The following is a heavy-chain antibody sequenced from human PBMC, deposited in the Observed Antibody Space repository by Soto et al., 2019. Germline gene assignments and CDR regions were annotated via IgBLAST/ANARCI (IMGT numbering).Heavy chain of an antibody. D-gene: IGHD3-3*01. V-gene: IGHV1-8*01. CDR2: MNPNSGNT. Sequence: ASVKVSCKASGYTFTSYDINWVRQATGQGLEWMGWMNPNSGNTGYAQKFQGRVTMTRNTSKSTAYMELSGLGSEDTAVYYCARGIYDFWSGYYTGDAFDIWGQGTMVTVSS. CDR1: GYTFTSYD. CDR3: ARGIYDFWSGYYTGDAFDI. J-gene: IGHJ3*02.